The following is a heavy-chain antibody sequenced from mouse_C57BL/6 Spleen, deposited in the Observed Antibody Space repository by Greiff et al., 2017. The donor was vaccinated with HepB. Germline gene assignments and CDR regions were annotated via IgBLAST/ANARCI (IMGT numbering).Heavy chain of an antibody. Sequence: DVKLVESGGGLVKPGGSLKLSCAASGFTFSSYTMSWVRQTPEKRLEWVATISGGGGNTYYPDSVKGRLTISRDNAKNTLYLQMSSLRSEDTALYYCARRYYGSSPSYYYAMDYWGQGTSVTVSS. CDR3: ARRYYGSSPSYYYAMDY. D-gene: IGHD1-1*01. J-gene: IGHJ4*01. CDR1: GFTFSSYT. V-gene: IGHV5-9*01. CDR2: ISGGGGNT.